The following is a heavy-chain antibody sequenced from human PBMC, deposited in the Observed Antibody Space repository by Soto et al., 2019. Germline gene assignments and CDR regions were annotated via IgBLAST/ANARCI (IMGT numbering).Heavy chain of an antibody. D-gene: IGHD3-10*01. CDR3: ASSYGSGYRAFDY. V-gene: IGHV1-69*02. CDR1: GDTFNFYS. CDR2: VNPIVSMS. J-gene: IGHJ4*02. Sequence: QVQLVQSGAEVKRPGSSVKVSCKASGDTFNFYSINWVRQAPGLGLEWMGRVNPIVSMSNYAQKFQGRVMMTADKSTSTVYMELSSLRSEDTAIYYCASSYGSGYRAFDYWGQGALVTVSS.